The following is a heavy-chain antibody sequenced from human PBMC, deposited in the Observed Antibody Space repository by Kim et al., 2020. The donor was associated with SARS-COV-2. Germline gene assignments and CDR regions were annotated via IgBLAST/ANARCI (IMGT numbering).Heavy chain of an antibody. Sequence: GGSLRLSCAASGLTFINYDMNWVRQAPGKGLEWVSSISGGSTHIYSAGSVKGRFTVSRDNAKNSLFLQLDFLRDKDTAVSYCVSAQPPFRSAPFGDYWG. V-gene: IGHV3-21*01. CDR1: GLTFINYD. J-gene: IGHJ4*01. CDR2: ISGGSTHI. CDR3: VSAQPPFRSAPFGDY. D-gene: IGHD3-16*01.